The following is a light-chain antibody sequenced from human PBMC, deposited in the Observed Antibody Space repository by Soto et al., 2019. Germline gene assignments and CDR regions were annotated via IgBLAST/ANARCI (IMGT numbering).Light chain of an antibody. CDR2: DAS. CDR1: EAVGNNY. Sequence: VMTESPANLSVNRRERATVSCRASEAVGNNYLAWYQQKPGQAPRLLIYDASRRATGIPARFSGGGSRTDFTLTISSLEPEDFAVYYCQQYGSLSWTFGQGTKVDIK. J-gene: IGKJ1*01. CDR3: QQYGSLSWT. V-gene: IGKV3-20*01.